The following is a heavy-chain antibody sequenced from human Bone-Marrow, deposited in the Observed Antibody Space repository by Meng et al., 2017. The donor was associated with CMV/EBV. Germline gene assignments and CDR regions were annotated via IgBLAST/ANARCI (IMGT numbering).Heavy chain of an antibody. CDR2: ISSSGSTI. D-gene: IGHD6-13*01. Sequence: GGSLRLSCAASGFTFSSYAMSWVRQAPGKGLEWVSYISSSGSTIYYADSVKGRFTISRDNAKNSLYLQMNSLRAEDTAVYYCARDGYGAAAGSWGFYYGMDVWGQGTTVTVSS. J-gene: IGHJ6*02. CDR3: ARDGYGAAAGSWGFYYGMDV. CDR1: GFTFSSYA. V-gene: IGHV3-48*04.